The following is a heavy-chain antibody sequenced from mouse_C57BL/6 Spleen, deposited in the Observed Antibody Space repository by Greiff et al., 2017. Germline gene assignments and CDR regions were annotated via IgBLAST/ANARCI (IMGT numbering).Heavy chain of an antibody. D-gene: IGHD1-1*01. Sequence: EVHLVESEGGLVQPGSSMKLSCTASGFTFSDYYMAWVRQVPEKGLEWVANINYDGSSTYYLDSLKSRFIISRDNAKNILYLQMSSLKSEDTATYYCARDEYGSGAMDYWGQGTSVTVSS. CDR3: ARDEYGSGAMDY. V-gene: IGHV5-16*01. CDR2: INYDGSST. CDR1: GFTFSDYY. J-gene: IGHJ4*01.